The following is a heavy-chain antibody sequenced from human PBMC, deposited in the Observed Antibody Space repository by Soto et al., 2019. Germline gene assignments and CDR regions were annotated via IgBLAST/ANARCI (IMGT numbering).Heavy chain of an antibody. V-gene: IGHV1-69*13. CDR1: GGTFSSYA. Sequence: GAAVKVSCKASGGTFSSYAISWVGQAPGQGLEWMGGIIPIFGTANYAQKFQGRVTITADESTSTAYMELSSLRSEDTAVYYCARRGAYDYVWGSYRPVVPSVANYYYYGMDVWGQGTTVTVSS. J-gene: IGHJ6*02. CDR2: IIPIFGTA. D-gene: IGHD3-16*02. CDR3: ARRGAYDYVWGSYRPVVPSVANYYYYGMDV.